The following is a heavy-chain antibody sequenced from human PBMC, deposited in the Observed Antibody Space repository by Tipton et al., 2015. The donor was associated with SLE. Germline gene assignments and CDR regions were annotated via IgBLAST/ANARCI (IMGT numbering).Heavy chain of an antibody. D-gene: IGHD6-13*01. CDR1: GFSFSSYA. Sequence: SLRLSCAASGFSFSSYAMHWVRQAPGKGLEWVALISYDGINKYYADSVKGRFTISRDNSKNTLYLQMNSLRAEDTAVYYCARESRAAASDYWGQGTLVTVSS. CDR2: ISYDGINK. CDR3: ARESRAAASDY. J-gene: IGHJ4*02. V-gene: IGHV3-30-3*01.